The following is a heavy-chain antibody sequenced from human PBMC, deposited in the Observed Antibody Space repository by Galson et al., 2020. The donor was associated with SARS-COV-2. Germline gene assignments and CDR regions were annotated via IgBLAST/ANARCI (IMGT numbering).Heavy chain of an antibody. V-gene: IGHV3-30*04. CDR3: AREQGSAKDY. CDR2: ISYDGSNK. D-gene: IGHD6-6*01. J-gene: IGHJ4*02. Sequence: GGSLRLSCAASGFTFSSYAMHWVRQAPGKGLEWVAVISYDGSNKYYADSVKGRFTISRDNSKNTLYLQMNSLRAEDTAVYYCAREQGSAKDYWGQGTLVTVSS. CDR1: GFTFSSYA.